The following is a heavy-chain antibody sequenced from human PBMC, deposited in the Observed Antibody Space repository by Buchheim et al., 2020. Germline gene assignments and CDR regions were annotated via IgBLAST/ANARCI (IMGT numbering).Heavy chain of an antibody. CDR1: GFTFSTYS. V-gene: IGHV3-48*02. CDR2: SSSTSSRI. Sequence: EAQLVESGGGLVQPGGSLRLSCAASGFTFSTYSMNWVRQAPGKGLEWISYSSSTSSRIYYADSVKGRFPIPRDNAANSMYLQMSGLRDEDTAVYYCARGHSFDRSGYWGFDYWGQGTL. J-gene: IGHJ4*02. CDR3: ARGHSFDRSGYWGFDY. D-gene: IGHD3-22*01.